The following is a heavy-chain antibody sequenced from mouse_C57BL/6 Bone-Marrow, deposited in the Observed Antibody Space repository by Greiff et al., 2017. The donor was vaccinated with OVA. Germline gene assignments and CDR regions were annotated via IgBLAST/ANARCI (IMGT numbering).Heavy chain of an antibody. CDR2: IYPGSGST. D-gene: IGHD1-1*01. J-gene: IGHJ1*03. CDR3: AREYYYGSSYWYFDV. Sequence: QVQLKQSGAELVKPGASVKMSCKASGYTFTSYWITWVKQRPGQGLEWIGDIYPGSGSTNYNEKFKSKATLTVDTSSSTAYMQLSSLTSEDSAVYYCAREYYYGSSYWYFDVWGTGTTVTVSS. V-gene: IGHV1-55*01. CDR1: GYTFTSYW.